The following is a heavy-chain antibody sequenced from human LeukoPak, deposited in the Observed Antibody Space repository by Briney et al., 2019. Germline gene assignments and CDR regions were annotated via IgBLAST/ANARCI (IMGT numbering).Heavy chain of an antibody. V-gene: IGHV3-30*18. Sequence: GRSLRLSCAASGFTFSSYGMHWVRQAPGKGLEWVAVISYDGSNKYYADSVKGRFTISRDNSKNTLYLQMNSLRAEDAAVYYCAKDGHPYYFDYWGQGTLVTVSS. J-gene: IGHJ4*02. CDR3: AKDGHPYYFDY. CDR1: GFTFSSYG. CDR2: ISYDGSNK.